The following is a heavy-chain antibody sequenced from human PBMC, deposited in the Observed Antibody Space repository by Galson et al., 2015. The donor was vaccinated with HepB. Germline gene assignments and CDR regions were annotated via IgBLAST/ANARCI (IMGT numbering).Heavy chain of an antibody. J-gene: IGHJ4*02. CDR2: IKQDGSEK. CDR3: ARVTAWFGESNFDY. CDR1: GFTFSSYW. V-gene: IGHV3-7*03. Sequence: SLRLSCAASGFTFSSYWMSWVRQAPGKGLEWVANIKQDGSEKYYVDSVKGRFTISRDNAKNSLYLQMNSLRAEDTAVYYCARVTAWFGESNFDYWGQGTLVTVSS. D-gene: IGHD3-10*01.